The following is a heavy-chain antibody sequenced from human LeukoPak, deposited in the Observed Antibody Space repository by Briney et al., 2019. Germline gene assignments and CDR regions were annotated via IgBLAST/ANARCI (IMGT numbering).Heavy chain of an antibody. CDR2: INGDNGNT. J-gene: IGHJ5*02. CDR3: ARAPYDILTGYSLNWFDP. V-gene: IGHV1-3*01. D-gene: IGHD3-9*01. CDR1: GYTFTTYA. Sequence: VASVKVSCTASGYTFTTYAMHWVRQAPGQRLEWMGWINGDNGNTKYSQKFQGRVTITRDTSAYTAYMELRSLSSADTAVYFCARAPYDILTGYSLNWFDPWGQGTLVTVSS.